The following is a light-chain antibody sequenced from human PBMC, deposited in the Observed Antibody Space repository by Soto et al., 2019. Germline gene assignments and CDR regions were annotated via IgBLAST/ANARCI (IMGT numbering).Light chain of an antibody. CDR3: QHYNSYPEA. CDR2: KAS. V-gene: IGKV1-5*03. J-gene: IGKJ1*01. Sequence: DIQMTQSPSPLSGSVGDSVTIPCLASQSISSWLAWYQQKPGKAPKLLIYKASTLKSGVPSRFSGSGSGTEFTLTISSLQSDDFATYYCQHYNSYPEAFGQGTKVDIK. CDR1: QSISSW.